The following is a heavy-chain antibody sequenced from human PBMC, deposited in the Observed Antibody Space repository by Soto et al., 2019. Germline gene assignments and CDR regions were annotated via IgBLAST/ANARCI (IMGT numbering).Heavy chain of an antibody. CDR2: IIPMFGTA. J-gene: IGHJ4*02. CDR3: ESGIQLWLRRIHDGYSG. D-gene: IGHD5-18*01. V-gene: IGHV1-69*12. Sequence: QVQLVQSGAEVKKPESSVKVSCKAPGGTFSTYAISWVRQAPGQGLEWMGGIIPMFGTANYAQRFQDRVTITADESTNTVSMELSSLRSEDTAASFCESGIQLWLRRIHDGYSGWGQGTLVTVSS. CDR1: GGTFSTYA.